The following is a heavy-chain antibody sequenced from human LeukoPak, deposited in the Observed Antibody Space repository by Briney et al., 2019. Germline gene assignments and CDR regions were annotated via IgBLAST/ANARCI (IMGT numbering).Heavy chain of an antibody. V-gene: IGHV4-39*07. D-gene: IGHD3-10*01. CDR2: IYYSGST. CDR3: ARMGFTVVRGKSFYFYYMDV. CDR1: GGSISSSSYY. Sequence: SETLSLTCTVSGGSISSSSYYWGWIRQPPGKGLEWIGSIYYSGSTYYNPSLKSRVTMSVDTSKNQLSLKLSSVTAADTAVYYCARMGFTVVRGKSFYFYYMDVWGNGSAVTVSS. J-gene: IGHJ6*03.